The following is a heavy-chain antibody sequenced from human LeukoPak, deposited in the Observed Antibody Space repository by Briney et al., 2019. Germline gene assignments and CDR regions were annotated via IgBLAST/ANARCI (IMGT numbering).Heavy chain of an antibody. D-gene: IGHD6-6*01. CDR1: GFTFSNYW. J-gene: IGHJ4*02. CDR2: IKQDGSQR. CDR3: ARRGGSASRRSPIGY. V-gene: IGHV3-7*01. Sequence: PGGSLRLSCAASGFTFSNYWMSWVRQAPGKGPEWVANIKQDGSQRYYVDSVRGRFTISRDNAKNSLFLQMNGLRAEDTAVYYWARRGGSASRRSPIGYWGQGTRVTVSS.